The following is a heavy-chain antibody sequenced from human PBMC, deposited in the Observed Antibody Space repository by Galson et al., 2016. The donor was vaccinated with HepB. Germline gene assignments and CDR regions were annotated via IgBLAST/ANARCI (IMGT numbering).Heavy chain of an antibody. D-gene: IGHD1/OR15-1a*01. Sequence: TLSLTCTVSGGSFSSDDYYWSWIRQPPGKGLEWIGYISYIGSTYYNPSLKSQVSLSVDTSRNQFSLKLRSVTAADTAVYYCAREGIGTAPGSYFFDYWGQGTLVTVSS. CDR3: AREGIGTAPGSYFFDY. CDR2: ISYIGST. J-gene: IGHJ4*02. CDR1: GGSFSSDDYY. V-gene: IGHV4-30-4*01.